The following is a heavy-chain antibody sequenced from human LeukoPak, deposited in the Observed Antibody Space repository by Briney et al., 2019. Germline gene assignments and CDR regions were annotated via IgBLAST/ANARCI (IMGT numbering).Heavy chain of an antibody. D-gene: IGHD2-21*02. CDR3: ARGYCGGDCYGD. CDR2: IDGSSSHI. Sequence: GGSLRLSCAASGFSFSDYAMNWVRQAPGKGLEWVSSIDGSSSHIYYADSVKGRFTISRDNTKSSLYLQMNSLRAEDMAVYYCARGYCGGDCYGDWGQGTLVTVSS. CDR1: GFSFSDYA. J-gene: IGHJ1*01. V-gene: IGHV3-21*01.